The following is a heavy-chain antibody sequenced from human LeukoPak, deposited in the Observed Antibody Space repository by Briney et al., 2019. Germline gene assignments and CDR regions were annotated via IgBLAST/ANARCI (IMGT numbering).Heavy chain of an antibody. J-gene: IGHJ4*02. CDR2: ISGSSSTK. V-gene: IGHV3-48*01. CDR3: AKDRGTVEYDY. D-gene: IGHD4-23*01. Sequence: GGSLRLSCAVSGFTFSSYSMNWVRQAPGKGLEWVSYISGSSSTKYYADSVKGRFTISRDNSKNTLYLQMNSLRAEDTAVYYCAKDRGTVEYDYWGQGTLVTVSS. CDR1: GFTFSSYS.